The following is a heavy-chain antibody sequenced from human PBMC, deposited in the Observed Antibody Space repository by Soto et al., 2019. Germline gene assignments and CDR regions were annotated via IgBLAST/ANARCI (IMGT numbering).Heavy chain of an antibody. Sequence: PGGSLRLSCAASGFTFSSYAMSWVRQGTGKGLQWISSISGSGTSTYYADSLKGRFTISRDNSKNTMYLQMKSLRAEDTALYFCEKENTPDYGDYVDYWGQGTLVTVSS. D-gene: IGHD4-17*01. V-gene: IGHV3-23*01. CDR2: ISGSGTST. CDR3: EKENTPDYGDYVDY. J-gene: IGHJ4*02. CDR1: GFTFSSYA.